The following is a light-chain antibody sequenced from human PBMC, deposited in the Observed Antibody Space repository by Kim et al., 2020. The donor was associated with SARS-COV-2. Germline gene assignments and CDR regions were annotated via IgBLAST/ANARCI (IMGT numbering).Light chain of an antibody. CDR3: QQDSRLPLT. Sequence: AAAGESITITWRARQSISSSLVWHQQKPGPAPRLLIYAASSLASGVPSRFSGSGSGTDFTLTISSLQPEDFASYYCQQDSRLPLTFGRGTPVEIK. J-gene: IGKJ4*01. V-gene: IGKV1-12*01. CDR1: QSISSS. CDR2: AAS.